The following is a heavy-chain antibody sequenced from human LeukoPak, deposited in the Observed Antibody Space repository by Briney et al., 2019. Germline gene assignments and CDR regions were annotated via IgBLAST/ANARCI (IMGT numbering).Heavy chain of an antibody. CDR1: GFTFSSYA. CDR2: ISGSGGST. Sequence: PGGSLRLSCAASGFTFSSYAMSWVRQAPGKGLEWVSAISGSGGSTYYADSVKGRFTISRDNSKNTLYLQMNSLRAEDTAVYYCASSPYIAVAGTGYYYYGMDVWGQGTTVTVSS. CDR3: ASSPYIAVAGTGYYYYGMDV. V-gene: IGHV3-23*01. D-gene: IGHD6-19*01. J-gene: IGHJ6*02.